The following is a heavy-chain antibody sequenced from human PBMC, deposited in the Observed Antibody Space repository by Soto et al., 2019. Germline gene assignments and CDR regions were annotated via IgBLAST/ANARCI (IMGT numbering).Heavy chain of an antibody. D-gene: IGHD2-15*01. CDR1: GFTFSDYY. V-gene: IGHV3-11*06. CDR2: ISPKGTYR. J-gene: IGHJ5*02. CDR3: SRGGGGRLFDL. Sequence: QVQLVESGGGLVKPGGSLRLSCATSGFTFSDYYMSWIRQAPGKGLEFVSYISPKGTYRTYADSVKGRFTISRDNAKNSLYLQVDSVRAEDTAVYYCSRGGGGRLFDLWGQGTFVTDSS.